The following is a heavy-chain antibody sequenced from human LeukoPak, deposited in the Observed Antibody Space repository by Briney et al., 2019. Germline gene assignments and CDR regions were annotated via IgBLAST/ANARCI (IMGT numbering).Heavy chain of an antibody. D-gene: IGHD3-10*02. CDR2: ISYDGYNK. Sequence: GGSLRLSCATSEFTFSSYGMHWARQAPGKGLEWVAVISYDGYNKYYADSVKGRFTISRDNSKNTLYLQMNSLRAEDTAVYYCAKSPYVRDYGMDVWGQGTTVTVSS. CDR3: AKSPYVRDYGMDV. J-gene: IGHJ6*02. V-gene: IGHV3-30*18. CDR1: EFTFSSYG.